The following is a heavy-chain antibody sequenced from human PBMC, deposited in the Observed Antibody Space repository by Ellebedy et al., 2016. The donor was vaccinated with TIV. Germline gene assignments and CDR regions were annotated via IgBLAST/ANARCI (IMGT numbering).Heavy chain of an antibody. CDR3: ARMTTNVYPHYYYYMDV. CDR1: GYTFTNYY. CDR2: MNPNSGNT. Sequence: ASVKVSCXASGYTFTNYYVHWVRQATGQGLEWMGWMNPNSGNTGCAQKFQGRVTMTRNTSISTAYMELSSLRSEDTAVYYCARMTTNVYPHYYYYMDVWGKGTTVTVSS. V-gene: IGHV1-8*02. D-gene: IGHD4-11*01. J-gene: IGHJ6*03.